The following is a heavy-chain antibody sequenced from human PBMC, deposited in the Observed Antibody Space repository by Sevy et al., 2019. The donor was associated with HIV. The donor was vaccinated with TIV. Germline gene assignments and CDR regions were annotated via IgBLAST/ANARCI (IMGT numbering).Heavy chain of an antibody. J-gene: IGHJ4*02. CDR3: VRRGVDAYNVYFDL. D-gene: IGHD3-10*01. CDR2: ISTGTDHI. Sequence: GGSLRLSCTASGYTFPAFSFNWVRQAPGKGLEWLSYISTGTDHIYYADSAKGRFTISRDDAKNSVYLEMKILRDQDTALYYCVRRGVDAYNVYFDLWGQGTLVTVSS. V-gene: IGHV3-21*05. CDR1: GYTFPAFS.